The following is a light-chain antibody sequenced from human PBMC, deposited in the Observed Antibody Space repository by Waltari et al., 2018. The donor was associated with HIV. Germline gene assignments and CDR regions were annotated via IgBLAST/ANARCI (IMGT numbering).Light chain of an antibody. V-gene: IGKV2-30*01. CDR2: KVS. CDR1: LSLVYSDGNTY. CDR3: MQGTHWPYT. J-gene: IGKJ2*01. Sequence: DVVMTQSPLSQPVTLGQPASISCRSSLSLVYSDGNTYLSWFQQRPGQSPRRLFYKVSKRDSGVPDRFSCSGSGTGFTLKISRVAAEDVGVYYCMQGTHWPYTFGQGTKLEIK.